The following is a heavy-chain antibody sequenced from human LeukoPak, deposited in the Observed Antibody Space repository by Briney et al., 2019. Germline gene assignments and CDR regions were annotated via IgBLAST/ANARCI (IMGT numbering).Heavy chain of an antibody. CDR2: ISAYNGNT. V-gene: IGHV1-18*01. J-gene: IGHJ4*02. CDR1: GYTFTSYG. D-gene: IGHD6-13*01. Sequence: ASVKVSCKGSGYTFTSYGISWVRQAPGQGLEWMGWISAYNGNTNYAQKLQGRVTMTTDTSTSTAYMELRSLRSDDTAVYYCARSPDLGSSMAWWGQGTLVTVSS. CDR3: ARSPDLGSSMAW.